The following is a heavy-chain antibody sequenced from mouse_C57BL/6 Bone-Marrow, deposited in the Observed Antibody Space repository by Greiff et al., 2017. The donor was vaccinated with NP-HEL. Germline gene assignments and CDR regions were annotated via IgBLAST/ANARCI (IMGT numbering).Heavy chain of an antibody. V-gene: IGHV5-9*01. CDR3: ARPHYGSSRDWFAY. Sequence: EVHLVESGGGLVKPGGSLKLSCAASGFTFSSYTMSWVRQTPEKRLEWVATISGGGGNTYYPDSVKGRFTISRDNAKNTLYLQMSSLRSEDTALYYCARPHYGSSRDWFAYWGQGTLVTVSA. J-gene: IGHJ3*01. CDR1: GFTFSSYT. CDR2: ISGGGGNT. D-gene: IGHD1-1*01.